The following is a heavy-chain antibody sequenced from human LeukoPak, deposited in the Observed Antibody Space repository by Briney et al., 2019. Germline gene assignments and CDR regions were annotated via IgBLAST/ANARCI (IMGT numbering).Heavy chain of an antibody. CDR3: ARGTGTTPFYY. CDR1: GFTFSSYW. J-gene: IGHJ4*02. CDR2: IKQDGSEK. Sequence: GGSLRLSCAASGFTFSSYWMSWVGQAPGKGLEWVANIKQDGSEKYYVDSVKGRFTISRDNAKNSLYLQMNSLRDEDTAVYYCARGTGTTPFYYWGQGTLVTVSS. D-gene: IGHD1-7*01. V-gene: IGHV3-7*04.